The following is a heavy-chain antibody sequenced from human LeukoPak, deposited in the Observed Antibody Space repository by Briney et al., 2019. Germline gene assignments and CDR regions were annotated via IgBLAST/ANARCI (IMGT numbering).Heavy chain of an antibody. CDR2: ISGSGGST. J-gene: IGHJ4*02. Sequence: GGSLRLSCAASGFTFSSYAMSWVRQAPGKGLEWVSAISGSGGSTYYADSVRGRFTISRDNSKNTLYLQMNSLRTEDTAVYYCARGYSNSWYYFDYWGQGTLVTVSS. CDR3: ARGYSNSWYYFDY. D-gene: IGHD6-13*01. V-gene: IGHV3-23*01. CDR1: GFTFSSYA.